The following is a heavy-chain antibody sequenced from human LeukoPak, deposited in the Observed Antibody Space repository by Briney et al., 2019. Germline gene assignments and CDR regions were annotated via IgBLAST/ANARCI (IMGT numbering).Heavy chain of an antibody. D-gene: IGHD1-26*01. CDR2: IYSSGST. V-gene: IGHV4-61*02. CDR3: ARDYRGSYLGYYYYYMDV. J-gene: IGHJ6*03. CDR1: GGSISSGSYY. Sequence: SETLSLTCTVSGGSISSGSYYWSWIRQPAGKGLEWIGRIYSSGSTNYNPSLKSRVTMSVDTSRNQFSLKLSSVTAAGTAMYYCARDYRGSYLGYYYYYMDVWGKGSTVTVSS.